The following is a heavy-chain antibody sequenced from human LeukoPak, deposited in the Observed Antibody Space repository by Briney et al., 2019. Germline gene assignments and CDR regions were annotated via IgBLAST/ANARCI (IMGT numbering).Heavy chain of an antibody. D-gene: IGHD2-15*01. J-gene: IGHJ4*02. CDR2: ISHDGSDK. CDR3: AKDYGTTRTVAVAAPLDH. Sequence: PGVSLRLSCATSGFTFSRYGMHWVRQAPGKGLEWVAVISHDGSDKYYGDSVKGRFTISRDNSKNTLYLQTNSLTADDTAVYYCAKDYGTTRTVAVAAPLDHWGQGTLVTVSS. CDR1: GFTFSRYG. V-gene: IGHV3-30*18.